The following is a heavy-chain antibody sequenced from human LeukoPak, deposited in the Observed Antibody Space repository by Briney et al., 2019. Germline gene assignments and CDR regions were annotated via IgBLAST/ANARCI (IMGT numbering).Heavy chain of an antibody. J-gene: IGHJ4*02. Sequence: GGSLRLPCAASGFTFSSYAMHWVRQAPGKGLEWVAVISYDGSNKYYADSVKGRFTISRDNSKNTLYLQMNSLRAEDTAVYYCARAAYPYCSSTSCYLDYWGQGTLVTVSS. CDR1: GFTFSSYA. CDR2: ISYDGSNK. V-gene: IGHV3-30-3*01. CDR3: ARAAYPYCSSTSCYLDY. D-gene: IGHD2-2*01.